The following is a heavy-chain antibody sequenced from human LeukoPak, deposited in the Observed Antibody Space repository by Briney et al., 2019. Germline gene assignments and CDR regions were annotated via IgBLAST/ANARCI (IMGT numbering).Heavy chain of an antibody. Sequence: PGGSLRLSCAASGFTFSIYPMNWVRQAPGRGLEWVSAFSGSGRSTYYADSVKGRFTIYRDNSKNTLYLQMNSLRAEDTAVYYCAKDSEVAVAGTSGFDYWGQGTLVTVSS. CDR2: FSGSGRST. J-gene: IGHJ4*02. CDR1: GFTFSIYP. V-gene: IGHV3-23*01. D-gene: IGHD6-19*01. CDR3: AKDSEVAVAGTSGFDY.